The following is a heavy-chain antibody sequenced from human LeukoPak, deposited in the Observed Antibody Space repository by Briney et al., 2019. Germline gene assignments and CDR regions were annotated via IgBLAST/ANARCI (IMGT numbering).Heavy chain of an antibody. CDR3: ARGPQWLATRWIALYFDY. CDR2: ISAYNGNT. V-gene: IGHV1-18*01. CDR1: GYTFTSYG. D-gene: IGHD6-19*01. J-gene: IGHJ4*02. Sequence: GASVKVSCKASGYTFTSYGISWVRQAPGQGLEWMGWISAYNGNTNYAQKLQGRVTMTTDTSTSTAYMELRSLRSDDTAVYYCARGPQWLATRWIALYFDYWGQGTLVTVSS.